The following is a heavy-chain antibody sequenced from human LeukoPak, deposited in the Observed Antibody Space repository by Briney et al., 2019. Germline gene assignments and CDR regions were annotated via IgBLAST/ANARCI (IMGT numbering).Heavy chain of an antibody. CDR2: IYPGDSDT. CDR1: GYSFTSYW. D-gene: IGHD3-10*01. CDR3: VIDTNNFYGSGSFDY. Sequence: GESLKISCKGSGYSFTSYWIGWLRQMPGKGLEWMGIIYPGDSDTRYSPSFQGQVTISADKSISTAYLQWSSLKASDTAMYYCVIDTNNFYGSGSFDYWGQGTLVTVSS. V-gene: IGHV5-51*01. J-gene: IGHJ4*02.